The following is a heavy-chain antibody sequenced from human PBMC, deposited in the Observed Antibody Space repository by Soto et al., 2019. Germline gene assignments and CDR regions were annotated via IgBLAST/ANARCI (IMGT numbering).Heavy chain of an antibody. D-gene: IGHD2-15*01. Sequence: QVHLLQSGAEVKKPGASVKVSCKASGYLFDTFGISWVRQAPGQALEWLGWITPNNGDKNYAQKVHGRFPLTTDSSTSKADMQLRNLRSDGTAMYYWARMGSCSSGRCYSRALDFLGQGTLVSVSS. CDR1: GYLFDTFG. CDR2: ITPNNGDK. J-gene: IGHJ4*02. CDR3: ARMGSCSSGRCYSRALDF. V-gene: IGHV1-18*01.